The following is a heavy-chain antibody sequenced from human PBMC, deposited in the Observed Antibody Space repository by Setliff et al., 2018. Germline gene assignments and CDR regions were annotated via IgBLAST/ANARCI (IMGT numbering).Heavy chain of an antibody. CDR1: GFTFRSYW. CDR2: INSDGSST. Sequence: AGGSLRLSCAASGFTFRSYWMHWVRQAPGKGLVWVSRINSDGSSTSYADSVKGRFTISRDNAKNTLYLQMNSPRAEDTAVYYCARGGGSYSVGAFDIWGQGTMVTVSS. D-gene: IGHD1-26*01. J-gene: IGHJ3*02. CDR3: ARGGGSYSVGAFDI. V-gene: IGHV3-74*01.